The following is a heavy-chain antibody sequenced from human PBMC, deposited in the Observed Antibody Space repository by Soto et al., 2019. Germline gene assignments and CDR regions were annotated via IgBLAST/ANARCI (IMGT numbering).Heavy chain of an antibody. D-gene: IGHD3-16*01. J-gene: IGHJ6*02. CDR2: VIPLFGTS. V-gene: IGHV1-69*06. CDR3: ARELKAGGHFGMDV. CDR1: GGAFSTYA. Sequence: QVQLVQSGAEVKKPGSSVKVACQASGGAFSTYAISWVRQAPGQGLEWMGGVIPLFGTSNYLPKFQGRVTIDADRSTETVYMELSRLRFDDTAVYFCARELKAGGHFGMDVWGQGTTVTVSS.